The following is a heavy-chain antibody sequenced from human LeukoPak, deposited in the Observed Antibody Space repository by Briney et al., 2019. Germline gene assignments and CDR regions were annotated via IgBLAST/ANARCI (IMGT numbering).Heavy chain of an antibody. D-gene: IGHD2-8*02. CDR2: IYYSGST. V-gene: IGHV4-30-4*08. CDR3: ARDILLEAYMDV. CDR1: GGSISSGDYY. Sequence: PSQTLSLTCTVSGGSISSGDYYWSWIRQPPWKGLEWIGYIYYSGSTYYNPSLKSRVTLSVDTTKNQFSLKLSSVTAADTAVYYCARDILLEAYMDVWGKGTTVTVSS. J-gene: IGHJ6*03.